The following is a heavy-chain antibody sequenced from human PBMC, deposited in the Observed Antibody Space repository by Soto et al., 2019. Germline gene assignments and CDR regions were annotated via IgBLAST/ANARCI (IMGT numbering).Heavy chain of an antibody. CDR1: GFTFSSYA. Sequence: GGSLRLSCAASGFTFSSYAMHWVRQAPGKGLEWVALISYDGSDKDYADSVKGRFTISRDNSRNTLFLQMNSLRAEDTAVYYCAREACSGGNCFYFGPDYWGQGTLVTVSS. V-gene: IGHV3-30-3*01. D-gene: IGHD2-15*01. J-gene: IGHJ4*02. CDR3: AREACSGGNCFYFGPDY. CDR2: ISYDGSDK.